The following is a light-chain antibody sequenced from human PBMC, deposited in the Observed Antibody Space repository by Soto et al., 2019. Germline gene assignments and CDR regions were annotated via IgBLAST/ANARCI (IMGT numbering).Light chain of an antibody. V-gene: IGLV2-8*01. CDR3: SSYAGSSNLGV. J-gene: IGLJ2*01. CDR1: SRDDGGYNY. Sequence: QSALTQPPSASGSPGQSVTSSCTGTSRDDGGYNYVSWYQQHPGRAPKLMIYEVSKRPSGVPDRFSGSKSGNTASLTVSGLQPEDEADYYCSSYAGSSNLGVFGGGTKVTVL. CDR2: EVS.